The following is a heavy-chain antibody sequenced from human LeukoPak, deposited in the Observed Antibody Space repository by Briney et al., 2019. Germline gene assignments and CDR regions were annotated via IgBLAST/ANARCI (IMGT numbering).Heavy chain of an antibody. V-gene: IGHV4-61*01. J-gene: IGHJ4*02. CDR2: IYYSGST. D-gene: IGHD3-3*01. CDR1: GGSVSSGSYY. Sequence: PSETLSLTCTVSGGSVSSGSYYWSWIRQPPGKGLEWIGYIYYSGSTNYNPSLKSRVTISVDASKNQFSLELSSVTAADTAVYYCARTHNPSLFGMIGYFDYWGQGILVTVSS. CDR3: ARTHNPSLFGMIGYFDY.